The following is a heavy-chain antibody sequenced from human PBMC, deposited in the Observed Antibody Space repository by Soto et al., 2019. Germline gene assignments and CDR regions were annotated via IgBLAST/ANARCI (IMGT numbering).Heavy chain of an antibody. Sequence: GESLKISCKGSGYSFTSYWISWVRQMPGKGLEWMGRIDPSDSYTNYSPSFQGHVTISADKSISTAYLQWSSLKASDTAVYYCARHYCSSTSCYLGWFDPWGQGTLVTVSS. CDR1: GYSFTSYW. CDR2: IDPSDSYT. V-gene: IGHV5-10-1*01. CDR3: ARHYCSSTSCYLGWFDP. D-gene: IGHD2-2*01. J-gene: IGHJ5*02.